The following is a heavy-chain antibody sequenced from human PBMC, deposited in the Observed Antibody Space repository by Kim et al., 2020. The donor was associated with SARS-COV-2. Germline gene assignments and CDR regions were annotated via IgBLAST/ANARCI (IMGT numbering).Heavy chain of an antibody. Sequence: DSVKGRFTISRDNSKNTMYLQMNSLRAEDTAIYYCAKDSGNDYGDQLDSWGQGTLVTVSS. V-gene: IGHV3-23*01. CDR3: AKDSGNDYGDQLDS. D-gene: IGHD4-17*01. J-gene: IGHJ5*01.